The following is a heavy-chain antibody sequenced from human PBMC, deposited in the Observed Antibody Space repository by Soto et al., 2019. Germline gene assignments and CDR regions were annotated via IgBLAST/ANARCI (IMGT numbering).Heavy chain of an antibody. CDR3: ATRATVGIYYYYGLDV. CDR1: GYTLTELS. V-gene: IGHV1-24*01. D-gene: IGHD4-17*01. CDR2: FDPEDGET. Sequence: QVQLVQSGADVKKPGASVKVSCKVSGYTLTELSIHWVRQAPGKGLEWMGGFDPEDGETIYAQNFQGRVTMTEDTSTDTAYMELSSLRSEDTAVYYCATRATVGIYYYYGLDVWGQGATVTVSS. J-gene: IGHJ6*02.